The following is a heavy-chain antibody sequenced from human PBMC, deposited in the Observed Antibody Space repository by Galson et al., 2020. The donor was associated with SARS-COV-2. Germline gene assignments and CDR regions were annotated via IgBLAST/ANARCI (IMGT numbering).Heavy chain of an antibody. Sequence: GWSLRLSCAASGVTFSHYAMTWVRQAPGKGLEWVSRISSSGVNTYYADSVKGRFTISTDNSKNILDLFMNSLSAEDSAIYYCAKDRSITWPRHDNWGQGTKVTVSS. CDR3: AKDRSITWPRHDN. CDR1: GVTFSHYA. J-gene: IGHJ4*01. CDR2: ISSSGVNT. D-gene: IGHD6-13*01. V-gene: IGHV3-23*01.